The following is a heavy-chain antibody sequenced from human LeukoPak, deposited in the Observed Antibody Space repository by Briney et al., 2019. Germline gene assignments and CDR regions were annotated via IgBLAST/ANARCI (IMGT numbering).Heavy chain of an antibody. Sequence: ASVKVSCKTSGYTFIRYYMHWVRQAPGQGLEWMGLINPSGGSTTYAQKFQGRVTMTRDTSTNTFFMELSSLRSEDTAVYYCARDCYDRGAYAAGYWGQGTLVIVSS. CDR2: INPSGGST. CDR1: GYTFIRYY. D-gene: IGHD3-22*01. CDR3: ARDCYDRGAYAAGY. J-gene: IGHJ4*02. V-gene: IGHV1-46*01.